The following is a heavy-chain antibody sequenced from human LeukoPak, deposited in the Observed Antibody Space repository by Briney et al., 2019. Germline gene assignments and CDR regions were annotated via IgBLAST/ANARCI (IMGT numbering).Heavy chain of an antibody. D-gene: IGHD3-10*01. J-gene: IGHJ4*02. CDR1: GFTFGDYA. CDR2: IRSKAYGGTT. CDR3: TSHRGLLWSTS. Sequence: GGSLRLSCTASGFTFGDYAMSWFRQASGKGLEWVGFIRSKAYGGTTDYAASVKGRFTISRDDSKSIAYLQMNSLKTEDTAVYYCTSHRGLLWSTSWGQGTLVTVSS. V-gene: IGHV3-49*03.